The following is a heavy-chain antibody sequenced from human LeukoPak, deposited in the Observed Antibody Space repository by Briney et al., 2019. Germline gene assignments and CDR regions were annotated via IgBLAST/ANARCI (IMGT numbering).Heavy chain of an antibody. CDR3: ARGRGAGPGAHFDY. D-gene: IGHD6-19*01. J-gene: IGHJ4*02. CDR1: GFSFSDEY. CDR2: ISSSGDYT. V-gene: IGHV3-11*05. Sequence: PGGSLRLSCAASGFSFSDEYMSWIRQAPGQGLEWVSYISSSGDYTNHADTVKGRFTISRDNAKNSLYLQMNILRAEDTAVYYCARGRGAGPGAHFDYWGQGILVTVSS.